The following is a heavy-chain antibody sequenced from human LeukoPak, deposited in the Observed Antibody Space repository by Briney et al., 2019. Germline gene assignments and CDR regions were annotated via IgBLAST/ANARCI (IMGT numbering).Heavy chain of an antibody. CDR1: GGSISSSSYY. CDR3: ARAWYSSSWYLNWFDP. D-gene: IGHD6-13*01. J-gene: IGHJ5*02. Sequence: SETLSLTCTVSGGSISSSSYYWGWIRQPPGKGLEWIGSIYYSGSTYYNPSLKSRVTISVDTSKNQFSLKLSSVTAADTAVYYCARAWYSSSWYLNWFDPWGQGTLVTASS. V-gene: IGHV4-39*01. CDR2: IYYSGST.